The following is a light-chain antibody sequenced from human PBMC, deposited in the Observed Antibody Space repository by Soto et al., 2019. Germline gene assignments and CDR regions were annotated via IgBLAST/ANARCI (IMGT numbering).Light chain of an antibody. V-gene: IGLV8-61*01. Sequence: QTVVTQEPSFSVSPGRTVTLTCGLSSGSVSTSYYPSWYQQTPGQAPRTLIYSTNTRSSGVPDRFSGSILGNKAALTITGAQADDVSDYYCVLYMGNGISVFGGGTNLTVL. J-gene: IGLJ3*02. CDR3: VLYMGNGISV. CDR2: STN. CDR1: SGSVSTSYY.